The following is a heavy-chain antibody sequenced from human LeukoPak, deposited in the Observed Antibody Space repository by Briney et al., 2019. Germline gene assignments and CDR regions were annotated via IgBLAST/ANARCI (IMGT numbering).Heavy chain of an antibody. CDR3: ASPFYDYVWGSYRSYDY. Sequence: GGSLRLSCAASGFTFSNYWMSWVRQAPGKGLEWVANIKQDGSEKFYVDSVKGRFTISRDNAKNSLYLQMNSLRAEDTAVYYCASPFYDYVWGSYRSYDYWGQGTLVTVSS. CDR1: GFTFSNYW. J-gene: IGHJ4*02. CDR2: IKQDGSEK. V-gene: IGHV3-7*01. D-gene: IGHD3-16*02.